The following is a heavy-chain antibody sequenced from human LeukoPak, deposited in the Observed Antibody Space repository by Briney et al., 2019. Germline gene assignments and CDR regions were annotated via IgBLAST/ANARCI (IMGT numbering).Heavy chain of an antibody. D-gene: IGHD6-19*01. J-gene: IGHJ4*02. Sequence: PGGSLRLSCAASGFTFSSYEMNWVRQAPGKGLEWASYISSSGSTIYYADSVKGRFTISRDNAKNSLYLQMNSLRAEDTAVYYCARVDSSGWSYYFDYWGQGTLVTVSS. CDR3: ARVDSSGWSYYFDY. CDR1: GFTFSSYE. CDR2: ISSSGSTI. V-gene: IGHV3-48*03.